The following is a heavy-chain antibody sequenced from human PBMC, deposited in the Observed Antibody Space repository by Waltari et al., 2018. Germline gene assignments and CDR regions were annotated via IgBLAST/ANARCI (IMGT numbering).Heavy chain of an antibody. J-gene: IGHJ4*02. CDR1: GFPVSRDY. CDR3: ARVGSCIGGVCSNN. D-gene: IGHD2-8*02. CDR2: IDRGGAT. Sequence: EVQLVETGGNLIQPGGSLSLSGAASGFPVSRDYMSWARQAPGKGLEWVSVIDRGGATYYGDSVKGRFTISRDNSKNTLYLQMNSLRAEDTAVYYCARVGSCIGGVCSNNWGQGTLVTVSS. V-gene: IGHV3-53*02.